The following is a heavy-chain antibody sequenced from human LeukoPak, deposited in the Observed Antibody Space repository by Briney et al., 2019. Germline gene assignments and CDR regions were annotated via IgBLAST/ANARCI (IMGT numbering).Heavy chain of an antibody. Sequence: SETLSLTCYLPGGPISSYYWSWIRQPPRNGLAWSGYFYYSGGSNYNPSLKSRVTIFLDTSINQFALKLSSVTAADTAVYYCARDPDYDILTGFDYWGQGTLVTVSS. V-gene: IGHV4-59*12. CDR3: ARDPDYDILTGFDY. CDR2: FYYSGGS. J-gene: IGHJ4*02. D-gene: IGHD3-9*01. CDR1: GGPISSYY.